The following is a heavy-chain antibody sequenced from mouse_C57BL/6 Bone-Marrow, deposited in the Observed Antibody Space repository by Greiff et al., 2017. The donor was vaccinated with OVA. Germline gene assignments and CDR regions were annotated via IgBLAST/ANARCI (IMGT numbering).Heavy chain of an antibody. V-gene: IGHV5-9-1*02. CDR1: GFTFSSYA. CDR3: TRDRGNYQAWFAY. CDR2: ISSGGDYI. D-gene: IGHD2-1*01. J-gene: IGHJ3*01. Sequence: EVKVEESGEGLVKPGGSLKLSCAASGFTFSSYAMSWVRQTPEKRLEWVAYISSGGDYIYYADTVKGRFTISRDNARNTLYLQMSSLKSEDTAMYYCTRDRGNYQAWFAYWGQGTLVTVSA.